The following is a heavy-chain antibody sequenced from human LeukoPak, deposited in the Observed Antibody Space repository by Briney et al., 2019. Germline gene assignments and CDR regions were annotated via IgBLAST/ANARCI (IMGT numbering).Heavy chain of an antibody. CDR1: GDTFTSYY. Sequence: ASVKVSCKASGDTFTSYYMHWVRQAPGQGLEWMGWINPNSGGTNYAQKFQGRVTMTRDTSISTAYMELSRLRSDDTAVYYCAREGRHYYGSGSYYNGYFDYWGQGTLVTVSS. CDR3: AREGRHYYGSGSYYNGYFDY. CDR2: INPNSGGT. J-gene: IGHJ4*02. V-gene: IGHV1-2*02. D-gene: IGHD3-10*01.